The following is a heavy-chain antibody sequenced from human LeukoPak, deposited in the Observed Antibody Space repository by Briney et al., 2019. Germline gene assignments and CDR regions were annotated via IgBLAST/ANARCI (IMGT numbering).Heavy chain of an antibody. Sequence: ASVNVSFKASGYTFTSYYMHWVRQAPGQGLEWMGIINPSGGRTSYPQKFQGRVTMTRDTYTSTVYMELSSLRSEDTAVYYCARGGIFHYWGQGTLVTVSS. CDR3: ARGGIFHY. CDR2: INPSGGRT. CDR1: GYTFTSYY. V-gene: IGHV1-46*01. D-gene: IGHD3-10*01. J-gene: IGHJ4*02.